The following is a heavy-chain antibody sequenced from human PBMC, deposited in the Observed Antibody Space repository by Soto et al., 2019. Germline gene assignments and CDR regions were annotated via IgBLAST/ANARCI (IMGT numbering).Heavy chain of an antibody. Sequence: GGSLRLSCAASGFTFSSYAMHWVRQAPGKGLEWVAVISYDGSNKYYADSVKGRFTISRDNSKNTLYLQMNSLRAEDTAVYYCARDGFLGYSYGYSYYGMDVWGQGTTVTVSS. V-gene: IGHV3-30-3*01. CDR1: GFTFSSYA. D-gene: IGHD5-18*01. CDR2: ISYDGSNK. CDR3: ARDGFLGYSYGYSYYGMDV. J-gene: IGHJ6*02.